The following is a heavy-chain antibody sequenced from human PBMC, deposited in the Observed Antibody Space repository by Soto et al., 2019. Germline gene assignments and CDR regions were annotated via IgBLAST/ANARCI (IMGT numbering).Heavy chain of an antibody. V-gene: IGHV1-69*08. CDR2: IIPILGIA. CDR3: ARDWDCSGGSCYVVAFDI. J-gene: IGHJ3*02. CDR1: GGTFSSYT. D-gene: IGHD2-15*01. Sequence: QVQLVQSGAEVKKPGSSVKVSCKASGGTFSSYTISWVRQAPGQGLEWMGRIIPILGIANYAQKFQGRVTITADKSTSTAYMELSSLRSEDTAVYYCARDWDCSGGSCYVVAFDIWGQGTMVTVSS.